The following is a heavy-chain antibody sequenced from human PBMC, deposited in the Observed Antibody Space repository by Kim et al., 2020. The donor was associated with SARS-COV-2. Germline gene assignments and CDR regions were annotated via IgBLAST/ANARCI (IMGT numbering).Heavy chain of an antibody. CDR2: IYHSGST. D-gene: IGHD6-19*01. CDR1: GGSISSSNW. J-gene: IGHJ4*02. V-gene: IGHV4-4*02. Sequence: SETLSLTCAVSGGSISSSNWWSWVRQPPGKGLEWIGEIYHSGSTNYNPSLKSRVTISVDKSKNQFSLKLSSVTAADTAVYYCARVRRDSSGWYFDYWGQRTLVTVSS. CDR3: ARVRRDSSGWYFDY.